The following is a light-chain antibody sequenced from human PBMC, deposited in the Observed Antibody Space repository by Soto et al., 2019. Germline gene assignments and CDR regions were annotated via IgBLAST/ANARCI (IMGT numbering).Light chain of an antibody. CDR1: QSVSNN. CDR3: QQYTNRPPWT. Sequence: EILMTQSPATLSVSPGDRATLSCRASQSVSNNLAWYQQRPGQAPRLLIYGASTRATGIPARFSGSGSGTEVTLTISSLQSDYFAVYYCQQYTNRPPWTFGQGTKVDLK. J-gene: IGKJ1*01. CDR2: GAS. V-gene: IGKV3-15*01.